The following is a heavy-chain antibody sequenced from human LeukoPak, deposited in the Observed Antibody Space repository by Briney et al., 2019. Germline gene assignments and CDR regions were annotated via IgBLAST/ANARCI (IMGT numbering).Heavy chain of an antibody. CDR2: ISGSGGST. V-gene: IGHV3-23*01. J-gene: IGHJ5*02. CDR3: ARPRGAAAGTFGFDP. Sequence: GGSLRLSCTASGFTFGTYAMTWVRQAPGKGLEWVSGISGSGGSTYYADSVKGRFTISRDNSKNTLYLQMYTLRVEDAAVYYCARPRGAAAGTFGFDPWGQGTLVTVSS. D-gene: IGHD6-13*01. CDR1: GFTFGTYA.